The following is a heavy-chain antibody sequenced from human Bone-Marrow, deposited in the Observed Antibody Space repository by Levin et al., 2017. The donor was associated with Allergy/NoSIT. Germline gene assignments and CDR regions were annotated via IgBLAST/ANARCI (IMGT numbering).Heavy chain of an antibody. CDR2: FDPEDGET. Sequence: GESLKISCKVSGYTLTELSMHWVRQAPGKGLEWMGGFDPEDGETIYAQKFQGRVTMTEDTSTDTAYMELSSLRSEDTAVYYCATGPYSSSCPFDYWGQGTLVTVSS. CDR1: GYTLTELS. D-gene: IGHD6-13*01. J-gene: IGHJ4*02. V-gene: IGHV1-24*01. CDR3: ATGPYSSSCPFDY.